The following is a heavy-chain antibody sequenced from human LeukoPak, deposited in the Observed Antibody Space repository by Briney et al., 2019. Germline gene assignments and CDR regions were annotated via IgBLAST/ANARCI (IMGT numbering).Heavy chain of an antibody. J-gene: IGHJ6*02. Sequence: ASVKVSCKASGGTFSSYAISWVRQAPGQGLEWMGIINPSGGSTSYAQKFQGRVTMTRDTSTSTVYMELSSLRSEDTAVYYCARDVPYSSGWSYYYYYGMDVWGQGTTVTVSS. CDR1: GGTFSSYA. CDR2: INPSGGST. V-gene: IGHV1-46*01. CDR3: ARDVPYSSGWSYYYYYGMDV. D-gene: IGHD6-19*01.